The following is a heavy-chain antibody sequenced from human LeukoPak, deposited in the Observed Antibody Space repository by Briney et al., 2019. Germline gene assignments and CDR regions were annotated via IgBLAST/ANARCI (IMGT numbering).Heavy chain of an antibody. D-gene: IGHD6-13*01. CDR2: ISGSGGST. CDR1: GFTFSSYA. Sequence: PGGSLRLSCAASGFTFSSYAMSWVRQAPGKGLEWVSAISGSGGSTYYADSVKGRSTISRDNSKNTLYLQMISLRAEDTAVYYCAKGRYSRSWYPDYWGQGTLVTVSS. V-gene: IGHV3-23*01. CDR3: AKGRYSRSWYPDY. J-gene: IGHJ4*02.